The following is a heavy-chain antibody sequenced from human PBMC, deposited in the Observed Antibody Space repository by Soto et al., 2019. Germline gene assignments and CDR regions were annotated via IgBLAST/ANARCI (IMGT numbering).Heavy chain of an antibody. CDR3: AHIVVAGLGYYFDY. CDR2: IYWDDDK. V-gene: IGHV2-5*02. CDR1: GFSLSSTRMA. J-gene: IGHJ4*02. D-gene: IGHD6-19*01. Sequence: QITLKESGPTLVKPTQPLTLTCTFSGFSLSSTRMAVGWIRQPPGKALEWLALIYWDDDKRYSPFLRSRLTITKDSSKHQVVLTMSNMDAVDTARYYCAHIVVAGLGYYFDYWGQGTLVTVSS.